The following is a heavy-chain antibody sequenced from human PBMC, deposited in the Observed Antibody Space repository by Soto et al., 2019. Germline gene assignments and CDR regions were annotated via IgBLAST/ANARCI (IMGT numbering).Heavy chain of an antibody. CDR2: ISGSGGSS. CDR3: AKVTKRAAAGRYEYYKYGMDC. D-gene: IGHD6-13*01. V-gene: IGHV3-23*01. Sequence: PGGSLRLSCAASGFAFSTYAMTWVRQAPGKGLEWVSVISGSGGSSYYADSVKGRFTISRDNSKNTLFLQMNGLRAEDTAVYYCAKVTKRAAAGRYEYYKYGMDCGGQGTTVTGSS. J-gene: IGHJ6*02. CDR1: GFAFSTYA.